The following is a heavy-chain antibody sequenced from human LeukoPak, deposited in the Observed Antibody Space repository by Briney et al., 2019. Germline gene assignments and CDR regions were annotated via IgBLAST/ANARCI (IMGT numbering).Heavy chain of an antibody. V-gene: IGHV3-30-3*01. CDR2: ILYDGSNK. J-gene: IGHJ4*02. D-gene: IGHD6-13*01. CDR1: GFTFSSYA. Sequence: PGGSLRLSCAASGFTFSSYAMHWVRQAPGKGLEWVAVILYDGSNKYYADSVKGRFTISRDNSKNTLYLQMNSLRAEDTAVYYCARGEFPAAGLIDYWGQGTLVTVSS. CDR3: ARGEFPAAGLIDY.